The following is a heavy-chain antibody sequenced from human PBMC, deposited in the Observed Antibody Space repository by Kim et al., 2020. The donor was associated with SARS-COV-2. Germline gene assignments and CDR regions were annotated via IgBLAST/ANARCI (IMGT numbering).Heavy chain of an antibody. CDR2: ISKTSGSI. CDR1: GFTFGSYS. V-gene: IGHV3-21*01. Sequence: GGSLRLSCAASGFTFGSYSMNWVRQTPGKGLEWVSSISKTSGSIYYADSVKGRFTISRDNAKSSLFLQMNSLRVEDTAVYYCSRDYDTTGPGDYWGQGT. CDR3: SRDYDTTGPGDY. D-gene: IGHD3-9*01. J-gene: IGHJ4*02.